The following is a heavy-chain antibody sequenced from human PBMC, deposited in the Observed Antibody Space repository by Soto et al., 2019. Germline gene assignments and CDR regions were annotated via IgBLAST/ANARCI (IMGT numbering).Heavy chain of an antibody. Sequence: QVQLVESGGGVVQPGRSLRLSCAASGFTFSSYAMHWVRQAPGKGLEWVAVISYDGSNKYYADSVKGRFTISRDNSKNTLYLQMNSLRAEDTAVYYCARDVESGSSQYYYYYHGMDVWGQGTTVTVSS. V-gene: IGHV3-30-3*01. CDR1: GFTFSSYA. CDR2: ISYDGSNK. J-gene: IGHJ6*02. CDR3: ARDVESGSSQYYYYYHGMDV. D-gene: IGHD1-26*01.